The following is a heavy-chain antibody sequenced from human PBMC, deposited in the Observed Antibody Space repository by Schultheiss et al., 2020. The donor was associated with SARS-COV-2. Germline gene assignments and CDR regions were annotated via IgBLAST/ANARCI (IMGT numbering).Heavy chain of an antibody. V-gene: IGHV4-39*01. CDR1: GGSISSSSYY. J-gene: IGHJ6*02. D-gene: IGHD1-7*01. CDR2: IYYSGST. Sequence: SETLSLTCTVSGGSISSSSYYWSWIRQPPGKGLEWIGGIYYSGSTNYNPSLKSRVTISVDTSKNQFSLKLSSVTAADTAVYYCARHGLELLPYYYYGMDVWGQGTTVTVSS. CDR3: ARHGLELLPYYYYGMDV.